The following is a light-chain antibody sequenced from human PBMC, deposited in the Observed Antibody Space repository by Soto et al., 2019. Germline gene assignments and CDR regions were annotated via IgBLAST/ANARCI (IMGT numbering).Light chain of an antibody. V-gene: IGKV1-27*01. J-gene: IGKJ5*01. Sequence: DIQMTQSPSSLSASVGDRVTITCRASQGIGNYLAWYQQKSGKVPKLLIYAASTLQSGVPSRFSGSRSGTDFTLTISSLQPEDVATYYCQQYNTYSITFGQGTRLEI. CDR3: QQYNTYSIT. CDR1: QGIGNY. CDR2: AAS.